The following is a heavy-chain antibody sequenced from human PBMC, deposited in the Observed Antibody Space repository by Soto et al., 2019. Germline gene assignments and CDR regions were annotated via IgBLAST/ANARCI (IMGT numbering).Heavy chain of an antibody. CDR3: ARLNRGGCASPSCYTDS. D-gene: IGHD2-2*01. Sequence: SETLSLTCAVSGGSISSGGYYWSWIRQHPGKGLEWIGYIYYSGSTYYNPSLKSRVTISVDTSKNQFSLKLSSMTAADTAVYYCARLNRGGCASPSCYTDSWGQGTLVTVSS. V-gene: IGHV4-31*11. CDR2: IYYSGST. J-gene: IGHJ4*02. CDR1: GGSISSGGYY.